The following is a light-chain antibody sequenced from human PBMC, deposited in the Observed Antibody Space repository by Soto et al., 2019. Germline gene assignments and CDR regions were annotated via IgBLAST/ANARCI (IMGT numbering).Light chain of an antibody. CDR2: DGT. Sequence: DIQMTQSPSTLSASVGDRVTITCRASQTITDWLAWYQQKPGKAPRLLIYDGTTLESGVPSRFSVSGSGTEFTLTISSLQPDDFATYYCQQYDSYSFTFGQGTKVDIK. V-gene: IGKV1-5*01. J-gene: IGKJ2*01. CDR3: QQYDSYSFT. CDR1: QTITDW.